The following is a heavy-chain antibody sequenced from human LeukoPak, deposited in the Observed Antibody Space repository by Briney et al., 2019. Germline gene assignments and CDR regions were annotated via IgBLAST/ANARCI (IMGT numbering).Heavy chain of an antibody. CDR2: ISWNSGSI. J-gene: IGHJ5*02. D-gene: IGHD2-2*01. Sequence: GGSLRLPCAASGFTFDDYAMHWVRQAPGKGLEWVSGISWNSGSIGYADSVKGRFTISRDNAKNSLYLQMNSLRVEDTALYYCAKDKEYCSSTSCYGGTWFDPWGQGTLVTVSS. V-gene: IGHV3-9*01. CDR3: AKDKEYCSSTSCYGGTWFDP. CDR1: GFTFDDYA.